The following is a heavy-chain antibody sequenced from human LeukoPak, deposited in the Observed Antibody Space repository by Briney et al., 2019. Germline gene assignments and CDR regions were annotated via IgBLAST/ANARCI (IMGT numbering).Heavy chain of an antibody. CDR3: ARLYSSSSGLRASDY. CDR2: ISSSGSTI. CDR1: GFTFSSYE. Sequence: GGSLRLSCAASGFTFSSYEVNWVRQAPGKGLEWVSYISSSGSTIVYADSVKGRFTISRDNAKNSLYLQMNSLRAEDTAVYYCARLYSSSSGLRASDYWGQGTLVTVSS. D-gene: IGHD6-6*01. J-gene: IGHJ4*02. V-gene: IGHV3-48*03.